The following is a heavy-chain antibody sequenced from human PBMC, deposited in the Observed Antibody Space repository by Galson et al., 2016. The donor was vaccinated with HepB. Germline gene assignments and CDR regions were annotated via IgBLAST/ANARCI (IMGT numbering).Heavy chain of an antibody. Sequence: SLRLSCATSGFTFRDFGVHWVRQTPGKGLEWVAVVSYDGGKKFYGGSVKGRFAISRDFSKNTVDLQMNSLRPEDTALYYCIKDAGAGYWNFDVWGRGTLVTVSS. J-gene: IGHJ2*01. CDR3: IKDAGAGYWNFDV. CDR2: VSYDGGKK. V-gene: IGHV3-30*18. CDR1: GFTFRDFG.